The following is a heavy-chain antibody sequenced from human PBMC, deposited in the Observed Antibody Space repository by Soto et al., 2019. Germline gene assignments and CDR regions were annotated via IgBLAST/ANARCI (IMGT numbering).Heavy chain of an antibody. J-gene: IGHJ5*02. Sequence: LSLTCAVYGGSFSDYYWSWIRQPPGKGLEWIGEINHSGSTNYNPSLKSRVTISVDTSKNQFSLKLSSVTAADTAVYYCAREGRYYASGRFWWFDPWGQGTLVTVSS. D-gene: IGHD3-10*01. CDR2: INHSGST. CDR1: GGSFSDYY. V-gene: IGHV4-34*01. CDR3: AREGRYYASGRFWWFDP.